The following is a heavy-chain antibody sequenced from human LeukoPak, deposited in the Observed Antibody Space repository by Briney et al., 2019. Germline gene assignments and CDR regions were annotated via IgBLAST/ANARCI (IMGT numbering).Heavy chain of an antibody. D-gene: IGHD3-10*01. CDR2: IYTSGTT. CDR3: ASSGTVWFGDHPSFDY. J-gene: IGHJ4*02. Sequence: SETLSLTCTVSGGSVRRGNYYWTWIRQPAGSGLEWIGRIYTSGTTDYNPSLRTRVTISVDASRNQFSLNLSSVTAADTAVYYCASSGTVWFGDHPSFDYWGQGTLVTVSS. V-gene: IGHV4-61*02. CDR1: GGSVRRGNYY.